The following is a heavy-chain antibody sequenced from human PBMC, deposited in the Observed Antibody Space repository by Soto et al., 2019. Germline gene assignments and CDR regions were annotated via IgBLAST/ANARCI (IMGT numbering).Heavy chain of an antibody. D-gene: IGHD3-16*01. CDR1: GGSISSGGYY. CDR3: AREAYDYVWGSFGYGMDV. CDR2: IYYSGST. Sequence: PSETLSLTCTVSGGSISSGGYYWSWIRQHPGKGLEWIGYIYYSGSTYYNPSLKSRVTISVDTSKNQFSLKLSSVTAADTAVYYCAREAYDYVWGSFGYGMDVWGQGTTVTVS. V-gene: IGHV4-31*03. J-gene: IGHJ6*02.